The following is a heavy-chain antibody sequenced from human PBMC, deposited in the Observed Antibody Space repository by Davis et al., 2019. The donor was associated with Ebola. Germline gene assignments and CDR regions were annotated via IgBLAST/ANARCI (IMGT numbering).Heavy chain of an antibody. CDR3: ARAQFPTTSDH. Sequence: ASVKVSCKASGYTFTSYGISWARQAPGQGLEWMGWISAYNGNTNYAQKLQGRVTMTTDTSTSTAYMEVGILRSDDTAVYYCARAQFPTTSDHWGQGTLVTVSS. D-gene: IGHD1-1*01. CDR2: ISAYNGNT. V-gene: IGHV1-18*01. J-gene: IGHJ4*02. CDR1: GYTFTSYG.